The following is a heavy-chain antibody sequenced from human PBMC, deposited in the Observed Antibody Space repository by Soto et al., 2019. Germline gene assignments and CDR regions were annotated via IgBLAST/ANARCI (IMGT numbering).Heavy chain of an antibody. J-gene: IGHJ4*02. CDR3: AKMEGGDIWAYFNY. D-gene: IGHD3-9*01. CDR1: GFTFSNSA. Sequence: HPGGSLRLSCAASGFTFSNSAMTWVRQAPGKGLEWVSGISGSGGSTYYADSVKGRFTVSRDSSKNTLYLQMNSLRAEDTAVYYCAKMEGGDIWAYFNYWGQGTLVTVSS. V-gene: IGHV3-23*01. CDR2: ISGSGGST.